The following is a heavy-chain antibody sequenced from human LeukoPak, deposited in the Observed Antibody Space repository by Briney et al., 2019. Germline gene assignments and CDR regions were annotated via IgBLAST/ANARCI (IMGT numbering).Heavy chain of an antibody. J-gene: IGHJ4*02. Sequence: GGSLRLSCAASGFTFSSYSMNWVRQAPGKGLEWVSVIYSGGSTYYADSVKGRFTISRDNSKNTLYLQMNSLRAEDTAVYYCAREPYGDYADYWGQGTLVTVSS. D-gene: IGHD4-17*01. CDR1: GFTFSSYS. CDR3: AREPYGDYADY. CDR2: IYSGGST. V-gene: IGHV3-53*01.